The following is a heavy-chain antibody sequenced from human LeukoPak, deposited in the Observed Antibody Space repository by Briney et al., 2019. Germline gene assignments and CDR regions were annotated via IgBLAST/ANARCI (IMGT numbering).Heavy chain of an antibody. J-gene: IGHJ5*02. CDR3: ARLSPPVGANDWFDP. CDR1: GYRFSSYW. Sequence: GESLKISCKGSGYRFSSYWIGWVRQMPGKGLEWMGIIYPGDSDTRYSPSFQGQVTISADKSISTAYLQWSSLKASDTAMYYCARLSPPVGANDWFDPWGQGTLVTVSS. V-gene: IGHV5-51*01. D-gene: IGHD1-26*01. CDR2: IYPGDSDT.